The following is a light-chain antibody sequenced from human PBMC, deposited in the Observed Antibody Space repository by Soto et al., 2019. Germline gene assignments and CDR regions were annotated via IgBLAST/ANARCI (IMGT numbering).Light chain of an antibody. CDR2: VAS. CDR1: QGITSA. Sequence: AVQLTQSPSSLSASVGDRVTITCRASQGITSALAWYQQKPGKAPKLLISVASSLESGVPSRFSGSGSGTDFTLTISSLQPEDFATYYCHQFNSYPLTFGGGTKVEIK. CDR3: HQFNSYPLT. J-gene: IGKJ4*01. V-gene: IGKV1-13*02.